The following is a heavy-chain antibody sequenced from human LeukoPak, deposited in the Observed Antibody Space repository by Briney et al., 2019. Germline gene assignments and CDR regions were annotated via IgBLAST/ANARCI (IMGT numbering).Heavy chain of an antibody. CDR2: IRYDGSNK. Sequence: PGGSLRLSCAASGFTFSSYGMHWVRQAPGKGLEWVAFIRYDGSNKYYADSVKGQFTISRDNSKNTLYLQMNSLRAEDTAVYYCARRPYGSGSYYDYWGQGTLVTVSS. D-gene: IGHD3-10*01. J-gene: IGHJ4*02. CDR1: GFTFSSYG. CDR3: ARRPYGSGSYYDY. V-gene: IGHV3-30*02.